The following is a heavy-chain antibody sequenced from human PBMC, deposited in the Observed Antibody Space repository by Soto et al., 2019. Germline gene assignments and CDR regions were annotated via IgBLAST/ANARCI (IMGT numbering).Heavy chain of an antibody. Sequence: QLQLQESGPGLVKPSETLSLTCTVSGGSISHYHWNWIRQAPGKGMEWIGYIFYNGSTHYNPSLTSRVPISVDVSKNRLSLTLTSVTAADTAVYYCARSFYPWGQGTLVTVSS. J-gene: IGHJ5*02. CDR1: GGSISHYH. CDR3: ARSFYP. CDR2: IFYNGST. V-gene: IGHV4-59*01.